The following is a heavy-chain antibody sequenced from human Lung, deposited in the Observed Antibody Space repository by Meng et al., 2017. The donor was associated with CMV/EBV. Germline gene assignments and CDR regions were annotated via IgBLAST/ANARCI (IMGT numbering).Heavy chain of an antibody. J-gene: IGHJ4*02. CDR2: IYHSGRN. CDR3: AGFPPPGKQSLVTEY. Sequence: LRLLGWGPGRGKASGTLTLHCRFSGGSFSSSKWRSWVLQPRGTGLEWIGEIYHSGRNKYNTSLKSRVTISVVKSNNQFSLKLSSVTAADTAVYYCAGFPPPGKQSLVTEYWGQGTLVTVSS. CDR1: GGSFSSSKW. D-gene: IGHD6-19*01. V-gene: IGHV4-4*02.